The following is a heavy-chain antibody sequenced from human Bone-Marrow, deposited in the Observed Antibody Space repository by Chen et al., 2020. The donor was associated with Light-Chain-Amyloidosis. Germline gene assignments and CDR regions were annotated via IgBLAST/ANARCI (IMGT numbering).Heavy chain of an antibody. V-gene: IGHV1-69*01. CDR3: ARHDFWSGSETNWFDP. J-gene: IGHJ5*02. CDR1: GGPFSSYA. Sequence: QVQLVQSGAEVKKPGSSVKVSCKASGGPFSSYAISWVRQAPGQGLEWMGGIIPIFGTANYAQKFQGRVTITADESTSTAYMELSSLRSEDTAVYYCARHDFWSGSETNWFDPWGQGTLVTVSS. D-gene: IGHD3-3*01. CDR2: IIPIFGTA.